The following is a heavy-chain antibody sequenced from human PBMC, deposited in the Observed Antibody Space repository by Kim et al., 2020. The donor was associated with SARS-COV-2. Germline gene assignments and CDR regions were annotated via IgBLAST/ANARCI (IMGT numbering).Heavy chain of an antibody. CDR3: AREGYYYDSRGYPGYGLDV. CDR2: ISSSSLYI. V-gene: IGHV3-21*01. D-gene: IGHD3-22*01. CDR1: GFIFCDFV. Sequence: GGSLRLSCAASGFIFCDFVMHWVRQAPGKGLEWVSSISSSSLYIDYADSVKGRFTISRDTATSSLFLQMSSLRAEDTAVYYCAREGYYYDSRGYPGYGLDVWGQGTTVTVSS. J-gene: IGHJ6*02.